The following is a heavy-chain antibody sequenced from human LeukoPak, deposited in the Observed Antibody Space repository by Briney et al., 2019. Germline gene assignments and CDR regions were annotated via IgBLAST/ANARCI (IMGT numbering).Heavy chain of an antibody. CDR3: ARAPPPYYYDSSEPFDI. CDR2: IYYSGST. J-gene: IGHJ3*02. CDR1: GGSISSYY. V-gene: IGHV4-59*01. D-gene: IGHD3-22*01. Sequence: SETLSLTCTVSGGSISSYYWSWIRQPPGKGLEWIGYIYYSGSTNYNPSLKSRVTISVDASKNQFSLKLSSVTAADTAVYYCARAPPPYYYDSSEPFDIWGQGTMVTVSS.